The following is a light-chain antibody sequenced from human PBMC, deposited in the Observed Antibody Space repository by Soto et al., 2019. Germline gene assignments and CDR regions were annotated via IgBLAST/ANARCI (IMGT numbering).Light chain of an antibody. CDR2: EVF. J-gene: IGLJ2*01. CDR3: SSYTTDNAHV. Sequence: QSALTQPASVSASPGQSISISCTGTSNDVGAFDYVSWYQQHPGKAPKLIIFEVFNRPSGVSTRFSGSKSGSTAPLTISGLQAEDEADYFCSSYTTDNAHVFGGGTKLTVL. V-gene: IGLV2-14*01. CDR1: SNDVGAFDY.